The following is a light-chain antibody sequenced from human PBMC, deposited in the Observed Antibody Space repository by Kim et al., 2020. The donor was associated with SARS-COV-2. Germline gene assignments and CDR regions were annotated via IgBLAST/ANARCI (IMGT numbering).Light chain of an antibody. J-gene: IGKJ1*01. CDR2: GAS. V-gene: IGKV3-15*01. CDR1: QSVSSN. Sequence: SVAPGERATRSGRASQSVSSNLAWYQQQPGQAPRLLIYGASTRATGIPARFSGSGSGTEFTLTISSLQSEDFAVYYCQQYNNWRTFGQGTKVDIK. CDR3: QQYNNWRT.